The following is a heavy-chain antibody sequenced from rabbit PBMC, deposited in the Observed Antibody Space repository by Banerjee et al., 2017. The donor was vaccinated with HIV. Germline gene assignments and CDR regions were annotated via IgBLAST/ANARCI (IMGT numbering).Heavy chain of an antibody. CDR2: IYAGSSGST. D-gene: IGHD8-1*01. Sequence: QEQLVESGGGLVQPEGSLTLTCTASGFDLSSSDYMCWVRQAPGKGLEWIACIYAGSSGSTWYASWAKGRFTISKTSSTTVTLQMTSLTAADTATYFCARGDTSYYRAINLWGPGTLVTVS. J-gene: IGHJ4*01. V-gene: IGHV1S45*01. CDR1: GFDLSSSDY. CDR3: ARGDTSYYRAINL.